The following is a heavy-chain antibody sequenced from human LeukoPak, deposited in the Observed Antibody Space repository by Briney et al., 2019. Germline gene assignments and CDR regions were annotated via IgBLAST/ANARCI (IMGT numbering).Heavy chain of an antibody. CDR1: GFTFSSYW. V-gene: IGHV3-7*01. D-gene: IGHD3-3*01. CDR3: ARDGRYDFWSGYPLDY. J-gene: IGHJ4*02. Sequence: GGSLTLSCAASGFTFSSYWMSWVRQAPGKGLEWVANMKQDGSEKYYVDSVKGRFTISRDNAKNSLYLQRNSLRAEDTAVYYCARDGRYDFWSGYPLDYWGQGTLVTVSS. CDR2: MKQDGSEK.